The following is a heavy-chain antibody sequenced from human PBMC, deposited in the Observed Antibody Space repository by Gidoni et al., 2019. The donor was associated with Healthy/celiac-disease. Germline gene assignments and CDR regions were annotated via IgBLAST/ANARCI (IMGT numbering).Heavy chain of an antibody. D-gene: IGHD4-17*01. J-gene: IGHJ4*02. Sequence: QVQLVESGGGVVQPGRSLRLSCAASGFTFRSYAMPWVRQAPGKGLEWVAVISYDGSNKYYADSVKGRFTISRDNSKNTLYLQMNSLRAEDTAVYYCARDGKVDYGGNSELNPFDYWGQGTLVTVSS. CDR3: ARDGKVDYGGNSELNPFDY. V-gene: IGHV3-30*04. CDR1: GFTFRSYA. CDR2: ISYDGSNK.